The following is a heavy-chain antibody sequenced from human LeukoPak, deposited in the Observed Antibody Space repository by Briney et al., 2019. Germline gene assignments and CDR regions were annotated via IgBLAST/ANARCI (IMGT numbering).Heavy chain of an antibody. Sequence: PGGSLRLSCAASGFTFSSYAMSWVRQAPGKGLEWVSAISGSGGSTYYADSVKGRFTISRDNSKNTLYLQMNSLRAEDTAVYYCAKSAYCSSTSCSWDVTVGNWFDPWGQGTLVTVSS. D-gene: IGHD2-2*01. CDR1: GFTFSSYA. J-gene: IGHJ5*02. CDR3: AKSAYCSSTSCSWDVTVGNWFDP. V-gene: IGHV3-23*01. CDR2: ISGSGGST.